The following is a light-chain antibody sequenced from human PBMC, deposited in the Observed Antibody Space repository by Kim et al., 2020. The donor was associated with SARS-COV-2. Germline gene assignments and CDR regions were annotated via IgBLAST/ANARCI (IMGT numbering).Light chain of an antibody. V-gene: IGKV1-27*01. CDR1: LGIRDY. Sequence: DTQMTQSPSSLSASVGDRVTITCRASLGIRDYLAWYQQKPGEVPKLLIYAASTLQSGVPLRFSGSGSGTDFTLNISDLQPEDAATYFYQKYDSAPWTFGQGTKVDIK. CDR3: QKYDSAPWT. J-gene: IGKJ1*01. CDR2: AAS.